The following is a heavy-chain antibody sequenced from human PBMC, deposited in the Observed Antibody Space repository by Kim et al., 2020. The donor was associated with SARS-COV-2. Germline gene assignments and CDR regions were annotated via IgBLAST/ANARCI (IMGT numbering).Heavy chain of an antibody. D-gene: IGHD3-22*01. CDR3: AKARKWFAFDI. Sequence: TYYADSVKGRFTISRDNSKNTLYLQMNSLRAEDTAVYYCAKARKWFAFDIWGQGTMVTVSS. V-gene: IGHV3-23*01. J-gene: IGHJ3*02. CDR2: T.